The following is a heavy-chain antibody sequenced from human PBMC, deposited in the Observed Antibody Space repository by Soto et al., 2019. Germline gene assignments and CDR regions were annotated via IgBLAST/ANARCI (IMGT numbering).Heavy chain of an antibody. Sequence: PGGSLRLSCAASGFTFSNAWMNWVRQAPGKGLEWVGRIKSKTDGGTTDYAAPVKGRFTISRADSKNTLYLQMNSLKTEDTAVYYCTTDLVAGSYAHGRYYGMDVWGQGTTVTVSS. D-gene: IGHD2-2*01. V-gene: IGHV3-15*07. CDR3: TTDLVAGSYAHGRYYGMDV. J-gene: IGHJ6*02. CDR2: IKSKTDGGTT. CDR1: GFTFSNAW.